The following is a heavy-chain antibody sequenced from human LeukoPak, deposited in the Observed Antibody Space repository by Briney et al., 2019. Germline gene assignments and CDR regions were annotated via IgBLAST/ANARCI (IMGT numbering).Heavy chain of an antibody. CDR1: GYTFTSYG. CDR3: ASASLLWFGEATSFDY. CDR2: ISAYNGNT. V-gene: IGHV1-18*01. D-gene: IGHD3-10*01. Sequence: GASVKVSRKASGYTFTSYGISWVRQAPGQGLEWMGWISAYNGNTNYAQKLQGRVTMTTDTSTSTAYMELRSLRSDDTAVYYCASASLLWFGEATSFDYWGQGTLVTVSS. J-gene: IGHJ4*02.